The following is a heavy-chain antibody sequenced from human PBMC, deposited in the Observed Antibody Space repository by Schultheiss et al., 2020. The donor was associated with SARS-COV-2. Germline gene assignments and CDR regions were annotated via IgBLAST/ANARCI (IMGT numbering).Heavy chain of an antibody. CDR3: AKAAVGGGHFDY. CDR2: ISYDGSNK. D-gene: IGHD1-26*01. Sequence: GGSLRLSCAASGFTFSSYGMHWVRQAPGKGLEWVAVISYDGSNKYYADSVKGRFTISRDNSKNTLYLQMNSLRAEDTAVYYCAKAAVGGGHFDYWGQGTLVTVSS. V-gene: IGHV3-30*18. J-gene: IGHJ4*02. CDR1: GFTFSSYG.